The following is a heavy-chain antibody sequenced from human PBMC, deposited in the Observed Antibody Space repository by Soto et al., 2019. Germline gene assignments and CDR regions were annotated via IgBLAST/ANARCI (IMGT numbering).Heavy chain of an antibody. Sequence: SETLSLTCTVSGGSISSSSYYWGWIRQPPGKGLEWIGSIYYSGSTYYNPSLKSRVTISVDTSKNQFSLKLSSVTAADTAVYYCARNTPAAGTLYFDYWGQGTLVTVSS. CDR2: IYYSGST. D-gene: IGHD6-13*01. J-gene: IGHJ4*02. CDR3: ARNTPAAGTLYFDY. CDR1: GGSISSSSYY. V-gene: IGHV4-39*01.